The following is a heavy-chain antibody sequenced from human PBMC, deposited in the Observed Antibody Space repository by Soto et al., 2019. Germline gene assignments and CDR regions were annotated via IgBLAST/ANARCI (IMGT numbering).Heavy chain of an antibody. CDR3: AKDYSTVTTDPLSVVLFDY. CDR1: GFTFSSYA. J-gene: IGHJ4*02. CDR2: ITSDGRT. Sequence: GGSLRLSCAASGFTFSSYAMSWVRQAPGKGLEWVSIITSDGRTYYADSVKGRFTISRDNSKNTVYLQMNSLRAEDTAVYYCAKDYSTVTTDPLSVVLFDYWGQGALVTVSS. V-gene: IGHV3-23*01. D-gene: IGHD4-17*01.